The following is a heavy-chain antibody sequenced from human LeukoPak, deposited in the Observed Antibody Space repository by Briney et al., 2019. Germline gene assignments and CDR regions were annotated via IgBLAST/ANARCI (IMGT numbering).Heavy chain of an antibody. J-gene: IGHJ6*02. Sequence: PSETLSLTCNVSGGSIGSYYWTWIRQPPGKGLECIGYIYYSGSTNYNPSLKSRVAISIDTSKNQFSLKLSSVTAADTAVYYCARNSAPYGLDVWGQGTTVTVSS. CDR3: ARNSAPYGLDV. V-gene: IGHV4-59*01. CDR1: GGSIGSYY. CDR2: IYYSGST. D-gene: IGHD1/OR15-1a*01.